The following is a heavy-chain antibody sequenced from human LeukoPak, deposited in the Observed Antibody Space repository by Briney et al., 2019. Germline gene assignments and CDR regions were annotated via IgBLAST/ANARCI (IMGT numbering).Heavy chain of an antibody. CDR1: GFSFGDYA. CDR3: AKDRHGDLDS. CDR2: ILRDGRSK. Sequence: GGSLRLSCAGFGFSFGDYAFHWVRQSPGMGLEWVSGILRDGRSKGYADSVRGRFTIFRDNAKNSLYLQMNSLRTEDTALYYCAKDRHGDLDSWGQGTLVTASS. V-gene: IGHV3-9*01. J-gene: IGHJ4*02. D-gene: IGHD4-17*01.